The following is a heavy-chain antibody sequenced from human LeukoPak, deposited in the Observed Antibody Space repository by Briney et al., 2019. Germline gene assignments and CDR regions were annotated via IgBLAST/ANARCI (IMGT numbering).Heavy chain of an antibody. D-gene: IGHD5-24*01. CDR1: GFTFSDYS. Sequence: GGSLRLSCAASGFTFSDYSMNWVGQAPGQGLEWVSSISTTSTYIYYADSVKGRFTISRDNAKNSLYLQMNSLRAEDTSVYYCARAILEMATYSFEFWGQGTLLTVSS. J-gene: IGHJ4*02. CDR2: ISTTSTYI. V-gene: IGHV3-21*01. CDR3: ARAILEMATYSFEF.